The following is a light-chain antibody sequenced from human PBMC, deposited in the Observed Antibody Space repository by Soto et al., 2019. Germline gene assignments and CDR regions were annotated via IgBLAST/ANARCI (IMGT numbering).Light chain of an antibody. V-gene: IGKV3-15*01. J-gene: IGKJ5*01. CDR1: QSVDGY. Sequence: EVVMTQSPATLSVSLGESATLSCRASQSVDGYLAWYQQKPGQAPRLLIYGASTRATGVTARFRGGGSGTEFTLTISSLQSEDSAVYYCQQYHKWLPITFGQGTRLEIK. CDR2: GAS. CDR3: QQYHKWLPIT.